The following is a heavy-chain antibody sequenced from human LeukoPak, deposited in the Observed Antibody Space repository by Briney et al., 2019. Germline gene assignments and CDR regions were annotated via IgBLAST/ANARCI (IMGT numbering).Heavy chain of an antibody. CDR1: GYTFTSYG. CDR2: FDPEDGET. Sequence: GASVTVSCTASGYTFTSYGISWVRQAPGKGLEWMGGFDPEDGETIYAQKFQGRVTMTEDTSTDTAYMELSSLRSEDTAVYYCATATVAGTFSFDYWGQGTLVTVSS. V-gene: IGHV1-24*01. J-gene: IGHJ4*02. D-gene: IGHD6-19*01. CDR3: ATATVAGTFSFDY.